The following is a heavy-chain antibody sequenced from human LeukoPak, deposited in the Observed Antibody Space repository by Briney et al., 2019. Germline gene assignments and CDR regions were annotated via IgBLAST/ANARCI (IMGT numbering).Heavy chain of an antibody. J-gene: IGHJ3*02. D-gene: IGHD6-19*01. CDR3: AKDRIAVAGGEAFDI. CDR2: IRYDGSNK. Sequence: PGGSLRLSCAASGFTFSSYGMHWVRQAPGKGLEWVAFIRYDGSNKYYADSVKGRFIISRDNSKNTLYLQMNSLRAEDTAVYYCAKDRIAVAGGEAFDIWGQGTMVTVSS. V-gene: IGHV3-30*02. CDR1: GFTFSSYG.